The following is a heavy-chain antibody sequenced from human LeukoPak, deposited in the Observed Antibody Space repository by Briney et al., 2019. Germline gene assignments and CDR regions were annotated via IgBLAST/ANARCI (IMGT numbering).Heavy chain of an antibody. J-gene: IGHJ4*02. D-gene: IGHD2-2*01. CDR1: GGSVSSVSYY. CDR2: ISYRGST. Sequence: SETLSLTCTVSGGSVSSVSYYWSWIRQPPGKGLEWIGYISYRGSTNYNPSLKSRVTISVDTSKNQFSLKLSSVTAADTAVYYCARLYCSRTSCYLDYWGQGTLVTVSP. CDR3: ARLYCSRTSCYLDY. V-gene: IGHV4-61*01.